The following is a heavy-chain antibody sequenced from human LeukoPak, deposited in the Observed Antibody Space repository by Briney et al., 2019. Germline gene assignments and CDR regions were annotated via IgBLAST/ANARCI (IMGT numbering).Heavy chain of an antibody. CDR2: IYHSGAT. D-gene: IGHD3-16*01. CDR3: ASGSHAVTTHFDY. J-gene: IGHJ4*02. V-gene: IGHV4-4*02. CDR1: GDSITSSKW. Sequence: PSGTLSLTCAVSGDSITSSKWWSWVRQSPEKGLEWIGEIYHSGATNYNPSLKSRVTISVHKSKNQYSLNLSSVTAADTAVYYCASGSHAVTTHFDYWGQGTLVTVSS.